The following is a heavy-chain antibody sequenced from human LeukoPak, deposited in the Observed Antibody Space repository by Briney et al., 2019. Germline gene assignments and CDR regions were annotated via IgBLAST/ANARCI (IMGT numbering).Heavy chain of an antibody. Sequence: GGSLRLSCAASGFIFSSFWMHWVRQVPGKGLVWASHINSDGRTTDYADSVRGRFTISRDNAKNTLYLQMNRLTVEDTAVYYCATASGSYYNVGGYWGQGTLVTVSS. CDR2: INSDGRTT. D-gene: IGHD3-10*01. CDR1: GFIFSSFW. V-gene: IGHV3-74*01. J-gene: IGHJ4*02. CDR3: ATASGSYYNVGGY.